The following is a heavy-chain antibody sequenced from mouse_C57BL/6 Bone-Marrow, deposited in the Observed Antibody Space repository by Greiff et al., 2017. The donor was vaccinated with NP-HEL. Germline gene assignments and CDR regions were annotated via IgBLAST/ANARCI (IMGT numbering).Heavy chain of an antibody. CDR3: AINFLYYYGSSYWYFDV. Sequence: QVQLQQPGAELVRPGSSVKLSCKASGYTFTSYWMHWVKQRPIQGLEWIGNIDPSDSETHYNQKFKDKATLTVDKSSSTAYMQLSSLTSEDSAVYYCAINFLYYYGSSYWYFDVWGTGTTVTVSS. J-gene: IGHJ1*03. CDR2: IDPSDSET. CDR1: GYTFTSYW. V-gene: IGHV1-52*01. D-gene: IGHD1-1*01.